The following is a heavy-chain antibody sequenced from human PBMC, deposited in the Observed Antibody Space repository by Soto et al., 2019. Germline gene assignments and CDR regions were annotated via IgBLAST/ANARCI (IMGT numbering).Heavy chain of an antibody. D-gene: IGHD5-18*01. CDR1: GFTFRTYW. CDR3: ARDGSTSWYSYDYHGMDV. Sequence: EVQLVESGGGLVQPGGSLRLSCAASGFTFRTYWLSWVRQVPGKGLEWVANINQDGSEKNYVDSVKGRFTISRDNAKNSLYLQVSSLRAEDTALYYCARDGSTSWYSYDYHGMDVWGQGTTVTVSS. J-gene: IGHJ6*02. V-gene: IGHV3-7*05. CDR2: INQDGSEK.